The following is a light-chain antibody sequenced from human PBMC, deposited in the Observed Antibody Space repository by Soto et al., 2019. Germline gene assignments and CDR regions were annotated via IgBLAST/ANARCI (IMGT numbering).Light chain of an antibody. V-gene: IGKV3-20*01. Sequence: DIVLTQSPGTLSLSPGERATLSCRASQSISSTYLTWYHQRPGQAPRLLIYDASRRATGIPDRFSGSGSGTDFSLTISRLEPEDFAVYYCQHYDSARWTFGLGTKVEIK. CDR2: DAS. CDR3: QHYDSARWT. J-gene: IGKJ1*01. CDR1: QSISSTY.